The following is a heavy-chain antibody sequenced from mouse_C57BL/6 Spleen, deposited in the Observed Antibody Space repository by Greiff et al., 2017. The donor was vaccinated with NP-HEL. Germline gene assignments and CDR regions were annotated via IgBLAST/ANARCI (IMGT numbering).Heavy chain of an antibody. CDR3: ARRGVTTSFDY. V-gene: IGHV3-6*01. D-gene: IGHD2-2*01. Sequence: EVQLQESGPGLVKPSQSLSLTCSVTGYSITSGYYWNWIRQFPGNKLEWMGYISYDGSNNYNPSLKNRISITRDTSKNQFFLKLNSVTTEDTATYYCARRGVTTSFDYWGQGTTLTVSS. CDR2: ISYDGSN. CDR1: GYSITSGYY. J-gene: IGHJ2*01.